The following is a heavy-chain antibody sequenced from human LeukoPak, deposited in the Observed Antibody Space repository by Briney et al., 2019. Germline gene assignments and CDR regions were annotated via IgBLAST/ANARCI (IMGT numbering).Heavy chain of an antibody. CDR2: IYYSGST. CDR1: GGSVSSGSYY. D-gene: IGHD3-22*01. J-gene: IGHJ4*02. Sequence: PSETLSLTCTVSGGSVSSGSYYWSWIRQPPGKGLEWIGYIYYSGSTNYNPSLKSRVTISVDTSKNQFSLKLSSVTAADTAVYYCARESYDSSGYYFDYWGQGTLVTVSS. V-gene: IGHV4-61*01. CDR3: ARESYDSSGYYFDY.